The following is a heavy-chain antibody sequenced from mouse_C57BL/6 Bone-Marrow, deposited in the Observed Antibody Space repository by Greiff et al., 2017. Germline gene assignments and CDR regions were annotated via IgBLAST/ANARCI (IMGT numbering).Heavy chain of an antibody. V-gene: IGHV1-82*01. CDR1: GYAFSSSW. J-gene: IGHJ3*01. D-gene: IGHD4-1*01. CDR3: ASPLTGTRVAY. CDR2: IYPGDGDT. Sequence: LQESGPELVKPGASVKISCKASGYAFSSSWMNWVKQRPGKGLEWIGRIYPGDGDTNYKGKFKGKATLTADKSSSTAYMQLSSLTSEDSAVYFCASPLTGTRVAYWGQGTLVTVSA.